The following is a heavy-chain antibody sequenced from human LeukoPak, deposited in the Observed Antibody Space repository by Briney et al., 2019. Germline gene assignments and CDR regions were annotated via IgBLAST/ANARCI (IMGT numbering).Heavy chain of an antibody. Sequence: PSETLSLTCTVSGGSISSSSYYWGWIRQPPGKGLEWIGSIYYSGSTYYNPSLKSRVTISVDTSKNQFSLKLSSVTAADTAVYYCARHPGYSSSWYGWFDPWGQGTLVTVSS. V-gene: IGHV4-39*01. CDR3: ARHPGYSSSWYGWFDP. CDR1: GGSISSSSYY. J-gene: IGHJ5*02. D-gene: IGHD6-13*01. CDR2: IYYSGST.